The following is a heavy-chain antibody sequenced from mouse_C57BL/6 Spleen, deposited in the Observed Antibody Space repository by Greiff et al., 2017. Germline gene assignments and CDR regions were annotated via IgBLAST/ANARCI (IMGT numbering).Heavy chain of an antibody. V-gene: IGHV1-82*01. CDR2: IYPGDGDT. D-gene: IGHD3-2*02. CDR1: GYAFSSSW. Sequence: QVQLQQSGPELVKPGASVKISCKASGYAFSSSWLNWVKQRPGKGLEWIGRIYPGDGDTNYNGKFKGKATLTADKSSSTAYMQLSSLTSEDSAVYFCARETAQATYFDDWGQGTTLTVSS. J-gene: IGHJ2*01. CDR3: ARETAQATYFDD.